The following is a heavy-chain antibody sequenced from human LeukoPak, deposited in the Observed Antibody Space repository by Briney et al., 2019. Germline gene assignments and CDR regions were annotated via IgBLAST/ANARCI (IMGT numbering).Heavy chain of an antibody. D-gene: IGHD3-22*01. Sequence: ASVKVSCKASGYTFTTYYMNWVRQAPGQGLEWMGWINPSSGGTKYAQKFQGGVTMTRDTSINTAYMELSRLTSDDTAVYYCARGSNYYDYLDGDYWGEGTLVTVSS. CDR2: INPSSGGT. CDR3: ARGSNYYDYLDGDY. J-gene: IGHJ4*02. V-gene: IGHV1-2*02. CDR1: GYTFTTYY.